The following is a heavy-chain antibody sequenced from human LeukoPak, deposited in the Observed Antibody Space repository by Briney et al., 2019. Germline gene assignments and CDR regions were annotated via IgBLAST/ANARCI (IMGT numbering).Heavy chain of an antibody. CDR2: INPNGGST. Sequence: ASVKVSCKASGYTFTSYYMHWVRQAPGQGLEWMGRINPNGGSTTYAQRFQGRVTMTRDTSTSTVYMELSSLRSEDTAVYHCARGLPNKVYGMDVWGQGTTVTVSS. CDR1: GYTFTSYY. V-gene: IGHV1-46*01. D-gene: IGHD5-12*01. CDR3: ARGLPNKVYGMDV. J-gene: IGHJ6*02.